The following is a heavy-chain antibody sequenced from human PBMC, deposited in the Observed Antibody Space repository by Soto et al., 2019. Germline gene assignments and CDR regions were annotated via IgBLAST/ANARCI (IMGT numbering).Heavy chain of an antibody. V-gene: IGHV4-59*01. CDR1: GGSISSYY. CDR2: IYYSVST. Sequence: PSETLSLTCTVSGGSISSYYWSWIRQPPGKGLEWIGYIYYSVSTNYNPSLKSRVTISVDTSKNQFSLKLSSVTAADTAVYYCARSDGRYWGQGTLVTVSS. J-gene: IGHJ4*02. CDR3: ARSDGRY.